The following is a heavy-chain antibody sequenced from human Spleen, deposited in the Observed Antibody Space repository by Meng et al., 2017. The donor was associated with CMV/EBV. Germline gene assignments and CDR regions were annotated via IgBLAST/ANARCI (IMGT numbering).Heavy chain of an antibody. CDR1: GFNFDDSA. CDR3: AKDNGGSWNNVGLYLFDY. V-gene: IGHV3-9*03. Sequence: GGSLRLSCAASGFNFDDSAMHWVRQVPGKGLEWVSGISWNSGTIGYADSVKGRFTISRDNAKNSLYLQMNSLRAEDMALYYCAKDNGGSWNNVGLYLFDYWGQGTLVTVSS. D-gene: IGHD1/OR15-1a*01. CDR2: ISWNSGTI. J-gene: IGHJ4*02.